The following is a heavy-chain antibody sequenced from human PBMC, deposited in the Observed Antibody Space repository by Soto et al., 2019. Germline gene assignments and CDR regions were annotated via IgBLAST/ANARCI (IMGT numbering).Heavy chain of an antibody. V-gene: IGHV3-15*01. CDR1: GFTFTNAW. CDR3: TTDRDSSGWYGILDY. J-gene: IGHJ4*02. CDR2: IKSKTVGGTT. Sequence: GGSLRLSCAASGFTFTNAWMSWVRQAPGKGLEWVGRIKSKTVGGTTDYAAPVKGRFTISRDDSKNTLYLQMNSLKTEDTAVYYCTTDRDSSGWYGILDYWGQGTLVTVSS. D-gene: IGHD6-19*01.